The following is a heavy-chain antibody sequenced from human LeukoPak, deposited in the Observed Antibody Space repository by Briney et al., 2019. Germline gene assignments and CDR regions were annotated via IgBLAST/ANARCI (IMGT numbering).Heavy chain of an antibody. V-gene: IGHV4-59*01. CDR1: GGSISSYY. Sequence: SETLSLTCTVSGGSISSYYWSWIRQPPGKGLEWIGYIYYSGSTNYNPSLKSRVTISVDTSKNQFSLKLSSVTAADTAVYYCARTPLLYYYDSSGLDDAFDIWGQGTMVTVSS. CDR2: IYYSGST. CDR3: ARTPLLYYYDSSGLDDAFDI. D-gene: IGHD3-22*01. J-gene: IGHJ3*02.